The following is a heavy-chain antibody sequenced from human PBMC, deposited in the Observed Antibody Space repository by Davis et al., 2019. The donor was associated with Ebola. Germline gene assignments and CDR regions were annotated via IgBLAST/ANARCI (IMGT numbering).Heavy chain of an antibody. CDR2: ISSSSSYI. CDR1: RFTFSSYS. Sequence: GESLKISCAASRFTFSSYSMNWVRQAPGKGLEWVSSISSSSSYIYYADPVKGRFTISRDNAKNSLYLQMNSLRAEDTAVYYCARCSGGTSWDYYGMDVWGQGTTVTVSS. V-gene: IGHV3-21*01. J-gene: IGHJ6*02. CDR3: ARCSGGTSWDYYGMDV. D-gene: IGHD2-15*01.